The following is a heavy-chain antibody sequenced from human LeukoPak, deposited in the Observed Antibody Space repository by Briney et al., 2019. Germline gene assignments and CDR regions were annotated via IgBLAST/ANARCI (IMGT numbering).Heavy chain of an antibody. D-gene: IGHD3-22*01. J-gene: IGHJ4*02. CDR3: ARYYYDSSGYYRIDY. Sequence: GESLMISCKGSGYSFSSYWIGWVRQMSGKGLEWMGIIYPGDSDTRYSPSFQSQVTLSADKSINTAYLQWSSLKASDTAMYYCARYYYDSSGYYRIDYWGQGTLVTVSS. CDR2: IYPGDSDT. V-gene: IGHV5-51*01. CDR1: GYSFSSYW.